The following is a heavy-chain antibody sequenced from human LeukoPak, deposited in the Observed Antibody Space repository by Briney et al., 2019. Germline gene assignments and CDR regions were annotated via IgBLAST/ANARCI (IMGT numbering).Heavy chain of an antibody. D-gene: IGHD1-26*01. CDR2: ISGSGGST. CDR3: ARVRVGSGSSHAADAFDI. V-gene: IGHV3-23*01. J-gene: IGHJ3*02. CDR1: GFTFSSYA. Sequence: GGSLRLSCAASGFTFSSYAMSWVRQAPGKGLEWVSAISGSGGSTYYADSVKGRFTISRDNSKNTLYLQMNSLRVEDTALYYCARVRVGSGSSHAADAFDIWGQGTMVTVSS.